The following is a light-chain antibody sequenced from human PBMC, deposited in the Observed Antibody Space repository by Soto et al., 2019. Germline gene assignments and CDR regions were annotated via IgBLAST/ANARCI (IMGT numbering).Light chain of an antibody. CDR3: QHRHNWPTWT. CDR1: QSLSSS. Sequence: EIVLTQSPAILSLSPGERATLSCRASQSLSSSLAWFQQKPGQAPRLLIYDASNRATGIPARFSGSGSGTDFTLIITSLEPEDSAVYYCQHRHNWPTWTFGQGTKVEIK. V-gene: IGKV3-11*01. CDR2: DAS. J-gene: IGKJ1*01.